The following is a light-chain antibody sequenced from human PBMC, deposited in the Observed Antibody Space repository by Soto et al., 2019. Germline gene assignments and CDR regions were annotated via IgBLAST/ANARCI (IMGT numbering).Light chain of an antibody. J-gene: IGKJ4*01. CDR1: QTIGSTY. V-gene: IGKV3-20*01. Sequence: EIVLTQSPGTLSLSPGETATLSCRASQTIGSTYLAWYQHNPGQAPRLLIFGTSSRATGIPDRFSGSGSGTDFTLTISRLEPEDFAVYYCQQYASSPLLTFGGGTRVEIK. CDR2: GTS. CDR3: QQYASSPLLT.